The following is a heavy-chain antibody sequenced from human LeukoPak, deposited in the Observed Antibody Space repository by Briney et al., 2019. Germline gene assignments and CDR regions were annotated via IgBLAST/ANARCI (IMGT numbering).Heavy chain of an antibody. J-gene: IGHJ4*02. D-gene: IGHD6-19*01. Sequence: PGGSLRLSCAASGFTFRSYWMTWVRQYPGKGLEWVANIKQDGSETYYADSVKGRFTISRDNAKNSLYLQMNSLRAEDTAVYYCARGLSEIIAVAGTDFDYWGQGTLVTVSS. CDR3: ARGLSEIIAVAGTDFDY. CDR2: IKQDGSET. CDR1: GFTFRSYW. V-gene: IGHV3-7*01.